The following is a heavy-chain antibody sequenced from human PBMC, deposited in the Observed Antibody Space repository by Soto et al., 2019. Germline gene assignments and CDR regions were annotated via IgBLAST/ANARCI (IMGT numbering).Heavy chain of an antibody. D-gene: IGHD1-26*01. J-gene: IGHJ6*02. CDR2: IIPIFGTA. V-gene: IGHV1-69*06. Sequence: ASVKVSCKASGGTFSSYGISWVRQAPGRGLEWMGGIIPIFGTANYAQKFQGRVTITADKSTSTAYMELSSLRSEDTAVYYCASKEWELLKNNYYYGMDVWGQGTTVTVSS. CDR3: ASKEWELLKNNYYYGMDV. CDR1: GGTFSSYG.